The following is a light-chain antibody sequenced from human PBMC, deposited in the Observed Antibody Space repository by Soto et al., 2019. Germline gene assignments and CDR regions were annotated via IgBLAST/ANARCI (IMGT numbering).Light chain of an antibody. V-gene: IGKV1-5*01. CDR1: QNIRNL. Sequence: DIQLTQSPSTLSAAVGDSVTITRRASQNIRNLLAWYQQKPGKAPNPLIFDASTLKTGVPSRFGGSGSGAESNFTITGLQPDDFATYFCQQYYTHSTFGQGTRLEIK. J-gene: IGKJ5*01. CDR2: DAS. CDR3: QQYYTHST.